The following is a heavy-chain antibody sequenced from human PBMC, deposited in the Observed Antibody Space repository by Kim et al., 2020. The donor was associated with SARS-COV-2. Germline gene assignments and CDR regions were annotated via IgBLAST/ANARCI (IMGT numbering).Heavy chain of an antibody. V-gene: IGHV3-23*01. Sequence: GGSLRLSCAASGFSLSSYAMSWVRQAPGKGLEWVSTITGSSDKTYSVDSVKGRFSISRNNYKNMVYLEMNSLRAEDTATYYCVKASCCITSCYFSNWCQG. J-gene: IGHJ1*01. D-gene: IGHD2-2*01. CDR3: VKASCCITSCYFSN. CDR2: ITGSSDKT. CDR1: GFSLSSYA.